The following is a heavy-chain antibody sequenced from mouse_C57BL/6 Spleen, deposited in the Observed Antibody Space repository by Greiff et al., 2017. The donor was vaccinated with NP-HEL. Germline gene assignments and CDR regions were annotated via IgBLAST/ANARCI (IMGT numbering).Heavy chain of an antibody. CDR2: FYPGSGSI. Sequence: QVQLQQSGAELVKPGASVKLSCKASGYTFTEYTIHWVKQRSGQGLEWIGWFYPGSGSIKYNEKFKDKATLTADKSSSTVYMELSRLTSEDSAVYFCARHEEGFYYGSSYRGWFAYWGQGTLVTVSA. D-gene: IGHD1-1*01. CDR3: ARHEEGFYYGSSYRGWFAY. CDR1: GYTFTEYT. V-gene: IGHV1-62-2*01. J-gene: IGHJ3*01.